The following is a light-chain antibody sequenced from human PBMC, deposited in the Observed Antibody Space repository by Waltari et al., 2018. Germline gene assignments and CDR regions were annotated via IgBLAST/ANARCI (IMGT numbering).Light chain of an antibody. V-gene: IGKV4-1*01. CDR2: WAS. J-gene: IGKJ1*01. CDR1: QSVLYSSNNKNH. CDR3: QQDYGIPWT. Sequence: DIVMTQSPDSLAVSLGERATINCKSSQSVLYSSNNKNHLAWFQQKPGQPPKLLLYWASTRESGVPDRFSGSGSGTDFTLTISTLQADDVAVYYCQQDYGIPWTFGQGTKVEIK.